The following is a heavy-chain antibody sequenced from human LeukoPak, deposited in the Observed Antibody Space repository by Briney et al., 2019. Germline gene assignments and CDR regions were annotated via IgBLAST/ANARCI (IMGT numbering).Heavy chain of an antibody. J-gene: IGHJ4*02. CDR2: ISAYNGNT. CDR3: ARDRAAAGILGY. CDR1: GYTFTSYG. Sequence: ASMKVSCKASGYTFTSYGISWVRQAPGQGLEWMGWISAYNGNTNYAQKLQGRVTMTTDTSTSTAYMELRSLRSDDTAVYYCARDRAAAGILGYWGQGTLVTVSS. D-gene: IGHD6-13*01. V-gene: IGHV1-18*01.